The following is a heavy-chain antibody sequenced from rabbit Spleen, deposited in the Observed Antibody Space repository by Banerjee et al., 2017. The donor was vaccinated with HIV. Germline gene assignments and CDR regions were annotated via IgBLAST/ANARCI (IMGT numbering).Heavy chain of an antibody. D-gene: IGHD2-1*01. V-gene: IGHV1S45*01. CDR1: GFSFSDRDV. J-gene: IGHJ4*01. CDR3: ARGSAAMTMLIIGFYLNL. CDR2: INTATGKA. Sequence: QEQLEESGGGLVKPEGSLTLTCKASGFSFSDRDVMCWVRQAPGKGLEWIACINTATGKAVYASWAKGRFTISKTSSTTVTLQMTGLTAADTATYFCARGSAAMTMLIIGFYLNLWGQGTLVTVS.